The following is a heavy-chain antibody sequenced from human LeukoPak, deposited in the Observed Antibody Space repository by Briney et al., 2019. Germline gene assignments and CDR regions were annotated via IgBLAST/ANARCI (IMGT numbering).Heavy chain of an antibody. Sequence: GASVKVSCKASGYTFTSYYMHWVRQAPGQGLEWMGIINPSGGSTSYAQKFQGRVTMTRNTSISTAYMELSSLRSEDTAVYYCARDLVAATSRNKADYWGQGTLVTVSS. CDR3: ARDLVAATSRNKADY. D-gene: IGHD2-15*01. J-gene: IGHJ4*02. CDR2: INPSGGST. V-gene: IGHV1-46*01. CDR1: GYTFTSYY.